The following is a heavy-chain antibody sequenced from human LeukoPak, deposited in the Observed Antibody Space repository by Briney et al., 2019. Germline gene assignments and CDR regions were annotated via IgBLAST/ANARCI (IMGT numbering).Heavy chain of an antibody. J-gene: IGHJ4*02. D-gene: IGHD5-12*01. Sequence: GASVKVSCKASGGTFNSYGFNWVRQAPGQGLEWMGVIFPFFGTTNYAQKFQDRVAITADGSSSTAYLELRSLRSEDTAVYYCASSITTSLFNPHQDDYWGQGTLVTVSS. V-gene: IGHV1-69*13. CDR2: IFPFFGTT. CDR1: GGTFNSYG. CDR3: ASSITTSLFNPHQDDY.